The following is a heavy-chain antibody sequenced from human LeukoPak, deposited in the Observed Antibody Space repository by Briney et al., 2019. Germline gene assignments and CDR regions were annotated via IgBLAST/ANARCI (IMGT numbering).Heavy chain of an antibody. CDR2: ISSIGTTI. J-gene: IGHJ3*02. Sequence: PGGSLRLSCAASGFTFTNYEMNWVRQAPGKGLEWLSYISSIGTTIYYADSVKGRFTISRDNAKNSLYLQMNSLRAEDTAVYYCAKVDGSYCSGGSCYWRAFDIWGQGTMVTVSS. D-gene: IGHD2-15*01. V-gene: IGHV3-48*03. CDR1: GFTFTNYE. CDR3: AKVDGSYCSGGSCYWRAFDI.